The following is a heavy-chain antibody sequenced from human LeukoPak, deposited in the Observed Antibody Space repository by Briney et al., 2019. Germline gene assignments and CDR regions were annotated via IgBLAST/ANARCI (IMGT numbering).Heavy chain of an antibody. CDR2: ISSSSSYI. CDR1: GFTFSSYS. J-gene: IGHJ4*02. Sequence: GGSLRLSCAASGFTFSSYSMNWVRQAPGKGLEWVSSISSSSSYIYYADSVKGRFTISRDNAKNTLYLQMNSLRAEDTAVYYCASLMGDYYDSSGYPLDYWGQGTLVTVSS. CDR3: ASLMGDYYDSSGYPLDY. D-gene: IGHD3-22*01. V-gene: IGHV3-21*01.